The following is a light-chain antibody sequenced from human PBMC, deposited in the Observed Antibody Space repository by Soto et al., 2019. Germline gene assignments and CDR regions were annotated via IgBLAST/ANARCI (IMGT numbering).Light chain of an antibody. CDR2: EAT. CDR1: SSDVGGYNY. CDR3: SSYTSSRTWV. Sequence: QSVLTQPASVSGSPGQSITISCTGTSSDVGGYNYVSWYQQYPGKAPILIIYEATNRPSGVSHRFSGSKSDNTASLTVSGLQAEDEADYYCSSYTSSRTWVFGGGTKLTVL. J-gene: IGLJ3*02. V-gene: IGLV2-14*01.